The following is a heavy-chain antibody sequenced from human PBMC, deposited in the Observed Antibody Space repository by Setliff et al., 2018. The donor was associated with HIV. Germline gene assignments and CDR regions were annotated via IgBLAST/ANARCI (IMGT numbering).Heavy chain of an antibody. CDR1: DASISNYH. Sequence: SETLSLTCTVSDASISNYHWSWIRQPPGKGLEWIGYIYYSGSTNYNPSLKSRAIISVDTSQNQLSLKLSSVTAADTAVYYCARVGGAAAGKYYFDYWGQGTLVTGSS. D-gene: IGHD6-13*01. CDR2: IYYSGST. V-gene: IGHV4-59*12. J-gene: IGHJ4*02. CDR3: ARVGGAAAGKYYFDY.